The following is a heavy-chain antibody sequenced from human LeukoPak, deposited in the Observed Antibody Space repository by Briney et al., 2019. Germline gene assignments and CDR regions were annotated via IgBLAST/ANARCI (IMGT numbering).Heavy chain of an antibody. CDR1: GFTFSSYA. Sequence: GGSLRLSCAASGFTFSSYAMHWVRQAPGKGLEWVAVISYDGSNKYYADSVKGRFTISRDNSKNTLYLQMNSLRAEDTAVYYCARGSPGDDFWSGYYYYWGQGTLVTVSS. D-gene: IGHD3-3*01. V-gene: IGHV3-30-3*01. CDR2: ISYDGSNK. J-gene: IGHJ4*02. CDR3: ARGSPGDDFWSGYYYY.